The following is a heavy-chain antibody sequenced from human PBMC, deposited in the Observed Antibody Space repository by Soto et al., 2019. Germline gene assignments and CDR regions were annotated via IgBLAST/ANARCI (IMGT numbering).Heavy chain of an antibody. V-gene: IGHV1-18*01. CDR1: GYTFTSYG. J-gene: IGHJ2*01. CDR3: ARVRQDIVVVPAALPYWYFDL. D-gene: IGHD2-2*01. Sequence: QVQLVQSGAEVKKPGASVKVSCKASGYTFTSYGISWVRQAPGQGLEWMGWISAYNGNTNYAQTLQGRVTMPTDTSPSTASMELRSLRSDDTAVYYCARVRQDIVVVPAALPYWYFDLWGRGTLVTVSS. CDR2: ISAYNGNT.